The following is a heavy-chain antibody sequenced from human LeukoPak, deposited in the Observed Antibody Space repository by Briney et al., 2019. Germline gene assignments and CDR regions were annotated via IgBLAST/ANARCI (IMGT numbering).Heavy chain of an antibody. V-gene: IGHV3-74*01. CDR2: INSDESNT. Sequence: GGSLRLSCAASGFTFSSYCMHWVRQAPGQGLEWVSRINSDESNTSYADSVKGRFTISRDNAKNTLYLQMNSLSAEDTAVYYCARDGASPVWGKGTTVTVSS. J-gene: IGHJ6*04. CDR1: GFTFSSYC. D-gene: IGHD3-16*01. CDR3: ARDGASPV.